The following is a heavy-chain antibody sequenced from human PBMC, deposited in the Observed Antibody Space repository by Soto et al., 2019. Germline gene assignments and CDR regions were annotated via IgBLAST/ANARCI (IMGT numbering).Heavy chain of an antibody. CDR2: IYSSGST. V-gene: IGHV4-59*08. J-gene: IGHJ4*02. D-gene: IGHD3-10*01. CDR1: GGSISSYY. CDR3: AIRYGGGFDY. Sequence: QVQLLESGPGLVKPSETLSLTCTVSGGSISSYYWSWIRQPPGKGLEWIGYIYSSGSTNYNPSLKRPVTIAVDTSKNQFTLMLSSVTAADTAVYFCAIRYGGGFDYWGQGTLVTVSS.